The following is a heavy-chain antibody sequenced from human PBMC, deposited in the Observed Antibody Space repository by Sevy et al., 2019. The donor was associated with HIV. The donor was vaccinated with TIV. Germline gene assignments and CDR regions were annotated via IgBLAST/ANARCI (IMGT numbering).Heavy chain of an antibody. Sequence: GGYLRLSCAASGFSFSIYSMNWVRQAPGKGLGWLSSITNSGATKYYAESVKGRFTISRDNAKNSLYLQMDSLRDEDTAVYYCARDTTVTRIFNYWGQGTLVTVSS. V-gene: IGHV3-48*02. CDR1: GFSFSIYS. J-gene: IGHJ4*02. CDR3: ARDTTVTRIFNY. CDR2: ITNSGATK. D-gene: IGHD3-3*02.